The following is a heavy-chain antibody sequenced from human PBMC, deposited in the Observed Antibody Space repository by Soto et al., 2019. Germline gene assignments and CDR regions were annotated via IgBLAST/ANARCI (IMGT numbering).Heavy chain of an antibody. V-gene: IGHV1-69*04. CDR3: ARDSRYYDFWSGDYTGLNYYYYMDV. Sequence: GASVKVSCKASGGTFSSYTISWVRQAPGQGHEWMGRIIPILGIANYAQKFQGRVTITADKSTSTAYMELSSLRSEDTAVYYCARDSRYYDFWSGDYTGLNYYYYMDVWGKGTTVTV. CDR1: GGTFSSYT. CDR2: IIPILGIA. D-gene: IGHD3-3*01. J-gene: IGHJ6*03.